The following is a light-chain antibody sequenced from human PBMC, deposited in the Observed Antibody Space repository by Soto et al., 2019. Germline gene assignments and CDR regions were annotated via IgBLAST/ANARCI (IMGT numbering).Light chain of an antibody. CDR1: SSDVGGYNY. CDR2: EVS. V-gene: IGLV2-8*01. J-gene: IGLJ1*01. Sequence: QSVLTQPPSASGSPGQSVTISCTGTSSDVGGYNYVSWYQQHPGKAPKLMIYEVSKRPSGVPDRFSGSKSGNTASLTVSGLQAEDEADYYCSSYAGSNNRYVFGTGTKLNVL. CDR3: SSYAGSNNRYV.